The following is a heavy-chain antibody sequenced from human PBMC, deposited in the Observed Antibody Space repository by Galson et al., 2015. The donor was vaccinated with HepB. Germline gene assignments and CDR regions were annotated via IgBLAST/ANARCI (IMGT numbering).Heavy chain of an antibody. J-gene: IGHJ4*02. CDR1: GFTFSNAW. V-gene: IGHV3-15*01. CDR2: IKSKTDGGTT. Sequence: SLRLSCAASGFTFSNAWMSWVRQAPGKGLEWVGRIKSKTDGGTTDYAAPVKGRFTISRDDSKNTLYLQMNSLKTEDTAVYYCTTSTELLWFGELSDDYWGQGTLVTVSS. D-gene: IGHD3-10*01. CDR3: TTSTELLWFGELSDDY.